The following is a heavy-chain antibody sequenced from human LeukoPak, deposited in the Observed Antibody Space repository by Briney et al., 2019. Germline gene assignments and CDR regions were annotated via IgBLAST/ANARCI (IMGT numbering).Heavy chain of an antibody. J-gene: IGHJ4*02. Sequence: SETLSLTCTVSGGSTSRYYWSWIRQPPGKGLEWIGSIYYSGSTYYNPSLKSRVTISVDTSKNQFSLKLSSVTAADTAVYYCARGMEYSSSPIDYWGQGTLVTVSS. CDR1: GGSTSRYY. D-gene: IGHD6-6*01. V-gene: IGHV4-59*05. CDR3: ARGMEYSSSPIDY. CDR2: IYYSGST.